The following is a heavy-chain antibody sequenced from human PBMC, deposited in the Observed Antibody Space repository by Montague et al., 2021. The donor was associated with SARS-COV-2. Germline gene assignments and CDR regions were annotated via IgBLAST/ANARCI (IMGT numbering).Heavy chain of an antibody. Sequence: SETLSLTCTVSGGSISSSNYYWDWIRQPPGKGLEWIGSIYDSGSTYYNPSLKSRVTISVDTSKNQFSLKLSSVTAADTAVYYCARALYCSDGSCYPNWFDPWGQGTLVTVSS. CDR2: IYDSGST. J-gene: IGHJ5*02. D-gene: IGHD2-15*01. CDR3: ARALYCSDGSCYPNWFDP. V-gene: IGHV4-39*07. CDR1: GGSISSSNYY.